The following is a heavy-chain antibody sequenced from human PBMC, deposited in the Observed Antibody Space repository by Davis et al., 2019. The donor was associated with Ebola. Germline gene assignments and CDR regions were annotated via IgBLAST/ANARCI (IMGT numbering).Heavy chain of an antibody. D-gene: IGHD3-10*01. CDR3: AKENDGSGSYYTHFDY. CDR1: GFTFSSYA. Sequence: GEPLKISCAASGFTFSSYAMSWVRQAPGKGLEWVSLINSDGSGTTYADSVKGRFTISRDNSKNTLYLQMDSLRVEDTAIYYCAKENDGSGSYYTHFDYWGQGTLVTVSS. CDR2: INSDGSGT. V-gene: IGHV3-23*03. J-gene: IGHJ4*02.